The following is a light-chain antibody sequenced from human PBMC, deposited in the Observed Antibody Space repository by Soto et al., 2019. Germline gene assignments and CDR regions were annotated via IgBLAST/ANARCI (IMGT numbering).Light chain of an antibody. CDR1: SSDVGVYNY. CDR2: EVS. CDR3: SSFAGNNNLV. J-gene: IGLJ2*01. V-gene: IGLV2-8*01. Sequence: QSVLTQPPSASGSAGQSVTISCTGTSSDVGVYNYVSWYQQHPGKAPKLMIYEVSKRPSGVPDRFSGSKSGNTASLTVSGLQAEDAADYYCSSFAGNNNLVFGGGTKLTVL.